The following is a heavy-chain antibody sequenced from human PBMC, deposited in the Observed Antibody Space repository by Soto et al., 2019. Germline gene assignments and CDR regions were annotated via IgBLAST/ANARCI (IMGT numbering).Heavy chain of an antibody. Sequence: PGGSLRLSCAASGFTFSSYWMHWVRQVPEKGLVWVSRINSDGSITNYADAVKGRFTISRDNVKNTLYLQTNSLRAEETAVYYCVRYSRSVGGSYRPDYWGQGTLVTVSS. CDR2: INSDGSIT. V-gene: IGHV3-74*01. J-gene: IGHJ4*02. CDR3: VRYSRSVGGSYRPDY. D-gene: IGHD3-16*02. CDR1: GFTFSSYW.